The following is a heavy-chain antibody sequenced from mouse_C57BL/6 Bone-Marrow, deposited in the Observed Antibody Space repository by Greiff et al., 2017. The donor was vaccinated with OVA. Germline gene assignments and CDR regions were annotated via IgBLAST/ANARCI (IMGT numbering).Heavy chain of an antibody. Sequence: VQLQQSGAELVRPGASVTLSCKASGYTFTDYEMNWVKQTPVHGLEWIGAIDPETGGTAYNQKFKGKAILTADKSSSTAYMELRSLTSEDSAVYYGTRGYYDYNALDYWGQGTSVTVSS. J-gene: IGHJ4*01. D-gene: IGHD2-4*01. CDR3: TRGYYDYNALDY. V-gene: IGHV1-15*01. CDR1: GYTFTDYE. CDR2: IDPETGGT.